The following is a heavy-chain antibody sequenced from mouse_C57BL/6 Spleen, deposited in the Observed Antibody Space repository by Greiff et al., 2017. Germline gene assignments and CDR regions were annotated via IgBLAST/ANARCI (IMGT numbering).Heavy chain of an antibody. CDR3: ARDDGYFDV. CDR1: GFTFSSYA. CDR2: ISDGGSYT. V-gene: IGHV5-4*01. Sequence: EVQRVESGGGLVKPGGSLKLSCAASGFTFSSYAMSWVRQTPEKRLEWVATISDGGSYTYYPDNVKGRFTISRDNAKNNLYLQMSHLKSEDTAMYYCARDDGYFDVWGTGTTVTVS. J-gene: IGHJ1*03.